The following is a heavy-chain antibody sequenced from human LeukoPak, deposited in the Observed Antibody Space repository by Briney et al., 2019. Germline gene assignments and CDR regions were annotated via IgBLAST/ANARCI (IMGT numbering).Heavy chain of an antibody. J-gene: IGHJ3*02. CDR1: GGSFSGYS. D-gene: IGHD3-10*01. CDR3: ARDDVRGVMFNAFDI. V-gene: IGHV4-34*01. CDR2: INHSGNT. Sequence: SETLSLTCAVYGGSFSGYSWSWIRQPPGKGLEWIGEINHSGNTNYNSSLKSRVTISVDTSRNQFSLKLSSVTAADTAVYYCARDDVRGVMFNAFDIWGQGTMVTVSS.